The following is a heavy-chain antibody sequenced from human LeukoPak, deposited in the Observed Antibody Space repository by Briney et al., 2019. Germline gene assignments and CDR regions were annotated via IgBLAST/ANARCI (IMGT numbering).Heavy chain of an antibody. CDR1: GGSISSYY. CDR3: PPQDIVATPIDY. Sequence: SETLSLTCTVSGGSISSYYWSWIRQPPGKGLEWIGYIYYSGSTNYNPSLKSRFTISVDTSKNQFSLKLSSVTAADPAVYYWPPQDIVATPIDYWGQGTLVTIYS. V-gene: IGHV4-59*08. CDR2: IYYSGST. J-gene: IGHJ4*02. D-gene: IGHD5-12*01.